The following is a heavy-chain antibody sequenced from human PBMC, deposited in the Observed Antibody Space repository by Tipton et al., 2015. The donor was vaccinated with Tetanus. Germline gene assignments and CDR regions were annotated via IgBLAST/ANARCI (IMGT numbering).Heavy chain of an antibody. CDR3: ASGATLDY. D-gene: IGHD3-10*01. V-gene: IGHV3-21*01. J-gene: IGHJ4*02. Sequence: GSLRLSCVVSGFTFSNYKMNWVRQAPGKGLEWVSSISSTSTYIDYADSLKGRFIVSRDNAKNSMYLQINNLRDDDTAVYYRASGATLDYWGQGTVVSVSS. CDR2: ISSTSTYI. CDR1: GFTFSNYK.